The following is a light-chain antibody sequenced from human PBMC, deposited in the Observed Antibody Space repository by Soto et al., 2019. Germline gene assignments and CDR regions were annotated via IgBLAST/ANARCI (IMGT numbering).Light chain of an antibody. CDR2: DVD. Sequence: QSVLTQPASVSGSPGQSITISCAGSSSDIGAYNFVSWYQQHPGKAPRLVTYDVDNRPSGISDRFSGSKSGNTASLTISGLQAEDEADYYCSSYTSSSILFGGGTQLTVL. J-gene: IGLJ2*01. CDR3: SSYTSSSIL. V-gene: IGLV2-14*03. CDR1: SSDIGAYNF.